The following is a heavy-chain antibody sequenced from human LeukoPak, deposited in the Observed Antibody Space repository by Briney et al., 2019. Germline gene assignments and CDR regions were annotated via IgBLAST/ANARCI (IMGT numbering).Heavy chain of an antibody. CDR2: ISSSSSYI. CDR3: ARDRGSSANDY. V-gene: IGHV3-21*01. D-gene: IGHD6-6*01. J-gene: IGHJ4*02. Sequence: GGSLRLSCAASGFTFSSYWMSWVRQASGKGLEWVSSISSSSSYIYYADSVKGRFTISRDNAKNSLYLQMNSLRAEDTAVYYCARDRGSSANDYWGQGTLVTVSS. CDR1: GFTFSSYW.